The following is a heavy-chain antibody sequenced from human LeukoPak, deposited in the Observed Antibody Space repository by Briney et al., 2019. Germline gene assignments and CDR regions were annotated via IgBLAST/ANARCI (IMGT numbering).Heavy chain of an antibody. CDR1: RFIFSSYA. V-gene: IGHV3-23*01. D-gene: IGHD6-25*01. Sequence: GGSLRLSCAASRFIFSSYAMSWVRQAPGKGLEWVSAISGSGGTTYYADSVKGRFTISRDNSKNTLYLQMNTLRAEDTAVYSCAKDPYSSAGKYYYYYGMDVWGQGTTVTVSS. CDR3: AKDPYSSAGKYYYYYGMDV. J-gene: IGHJ6*02. CDR2: ISGSGGTT.